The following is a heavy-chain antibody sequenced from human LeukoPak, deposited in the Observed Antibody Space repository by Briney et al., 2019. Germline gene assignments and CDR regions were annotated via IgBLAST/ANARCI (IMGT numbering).Heavy chain of an antibody. D-gene: IGHD3-22*01. CDR1: GFTFSSNW. CDR3: AKDRFRIRKYYYDSSGYFDY. V-gene: IGHV3-74*01. J-gene: IGHJ4*02. CDR2: IDTDGSGT. Sequence: GGSLRLSCAASGFTFSSNWMHWVRQGPGKGLVWVSRIDTDGSGTSYADSVKGRFTISRDNAKNTLYLQMNSLRAEDTAVYYCAKDRFRIRKYYYDSSGYFDYWGQGTLVTVSS.